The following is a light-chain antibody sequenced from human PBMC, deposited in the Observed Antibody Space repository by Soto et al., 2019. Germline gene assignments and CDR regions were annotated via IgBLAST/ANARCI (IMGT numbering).Light chain of an antibody. J-gene: IGKJ2*01. Sequence: DIQMTQSPSTLSASVGDRVTITCRASQSISSWLAWYQQKPGKAPKLLIYKASSLESGVPSRFSGSGYGTELSLTISSLQPDDFATYFCQQYNSYSVTFVQGTKREIK. V-gene: IGKV1-5*03. CDR2: KAS. CDR1: QSISSW. CDR3: QQYNSYSVT.